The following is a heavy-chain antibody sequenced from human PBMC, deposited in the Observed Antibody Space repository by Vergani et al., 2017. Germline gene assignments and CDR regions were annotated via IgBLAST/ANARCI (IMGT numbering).Heavy chain of an antibody. J-gene: IGHJ4*02. CDR3: ARYLGDKSGYCDY. CDR1: FDSIRNLY. CDR2: IHYSENT. Sequence: QVQLQESGPGLVKSSETLSLTCSVSFDSIRNLYCNWIRQPPGKGLEWIGSIHYSENTNYNPSLKTRVTISVDTSKNQFSLTLTSVTAADTAVYYGARYLGDKSGYCDYWGQGTLVTVSS. D-gene: IGHD3-22*01. V-gene: IGHV4-59*11.